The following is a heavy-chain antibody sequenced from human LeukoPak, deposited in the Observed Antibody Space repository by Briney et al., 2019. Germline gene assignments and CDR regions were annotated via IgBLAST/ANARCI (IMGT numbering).Heavy chain of an antibody. CDR3: AREGFVVAAAGHVGYFQH. J-gene: IGHJ1*01. CDR1: GFTLSSYG. V-gene: IGHV3-33*01. D-gene: IGHD6-13*01. CDR2: IWYDGTNR. Sequence: GGSLRLSCAASGFTLSSYGIHWVRQAPGKGLEWVAVIWYDGTNRYYVDSVRGRFTISRDNSKNTLYLQMNSLRAEDTAVYYCAREGFVVAAAGHVGYFQHWGQGTLVTVSS.